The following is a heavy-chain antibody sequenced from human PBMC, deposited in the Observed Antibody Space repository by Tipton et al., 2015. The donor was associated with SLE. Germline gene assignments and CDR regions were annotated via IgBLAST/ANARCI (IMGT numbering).Heavy chain of an antibody. D-gene: IGHD6-6*01. Sequence: TLSLTCTVSGGSISSYYWSWIRQPPGKGLGWFGYIYTSGSTNYNPSLKSRVTISVDTSKNQFSLKLSSVTAADTAVYYCARGGAARPNYYYMDVWGKGTTVTVSS. V-gene: IGHV4-4*08. CDR2: IYTSGST. CDR1: GGSISSYY. CDR3: ARGGAARPNYYYMDV. J-gene: IGHJ6*03.